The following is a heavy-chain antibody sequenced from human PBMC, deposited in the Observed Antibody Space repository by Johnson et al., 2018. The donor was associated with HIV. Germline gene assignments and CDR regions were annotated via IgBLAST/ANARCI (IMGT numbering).Heavy chain of an antibody. CDR2: IWYDGSNK. CDR1: GFTFSSYG. V-gene: IGHV3-33*08. CDR3: TTDGYGGYSYGYGAFDI. D-gene: IGHD5-18*01. J-gene: IGHJ3*02. Sequence: VQLVESGGGLVQPGGSLRLSCAASGFTFSSYGMHWVRPAPGKGLEWVAVIWYDGSNKYYEDSVKGRFTISRDNSKNTLYLQMNSLKTEDTAVYYCTTDGYGGYSYGYGAFDIWGQGTMVTVSS.